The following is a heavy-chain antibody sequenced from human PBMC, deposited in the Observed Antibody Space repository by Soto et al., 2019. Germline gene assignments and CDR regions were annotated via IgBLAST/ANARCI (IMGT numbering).Heavy chain of an antibody. J-gene: IGHJ6*02. CDR1: GGTFSSYA. D-gene: IGHD2-15*01. V-gene: IGHV1-69*01. CDR2: IIPIFGTA. CDR3: ACIVVVVAARSSYGMDV. Sequence: QVQLVQSGAEVKKPGSSVKVSCKASGGTFSSYAISWVRQAPGQGLEWMGGIIPIFGTANYAQKFQGRVTITADESTSTDYMELRSLRSEDTAVYYCACIVVVVAARSSYGMDVWGQGTTVTVSS.